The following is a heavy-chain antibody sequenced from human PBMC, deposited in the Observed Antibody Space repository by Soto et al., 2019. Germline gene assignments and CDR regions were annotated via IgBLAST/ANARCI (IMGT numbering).Heavy chain of an antibody. CDR1: GDRVSSNSAA. CDR2: TYYRSKWYN. J-gene: IGHJ5*02. V-gene: IGHV6-1*01. Sequence: QTLSLTCAISGDRVSSNSAAWNWIRQSPSRGLEWLGRTYYRSKWYNDYAVSVKSRITINPDTSKNQFSLQLNSVTPEDTSVYYCARDGWQLPQLLNWFDPWGQGTLVTVSS. D-gene: IGHD2-15*01. CDR3: ARDGWQLPQLLNWFDP.